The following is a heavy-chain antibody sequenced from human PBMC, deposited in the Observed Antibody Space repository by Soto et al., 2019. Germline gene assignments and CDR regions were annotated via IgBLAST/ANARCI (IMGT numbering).Heavy chain of an antibody. D-gene: IGHD3-3*01. CDR1: GGSISSSSYY. V-gene: IGHV4-39*01. Sequence: QLQLQESGPGLVKPSETLSLTCTVSGGSISSSSYYWGWIRQPPGKGLEWIGSIYYSGSTYYNPSLKSRVTISVDTSKNQFSLKLSSVTAADTAVYYCARHASVPQRFLESEAYYWFDPWGQGTLVTVSS. J-gene: IGHJ5*02. CDR3: ARHASVPQRFLESEAYYWFDP. CDR2: IYYSGST.